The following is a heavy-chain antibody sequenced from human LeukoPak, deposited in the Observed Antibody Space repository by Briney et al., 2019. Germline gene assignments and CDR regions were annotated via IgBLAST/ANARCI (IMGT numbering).Heavy chain of an antibody. Sequence: SETLSLTCTVSGGSISSYYWSWIRQPPGKGLEWIGYIYYSGSTYYNPSLKSRVTISVDTSKNQFSLKLSSVTAADTAVYYCARDSEQWPLYYFDYWGQGTLVTVSS. CDR1: GGSISSYY. D-gene: IGHD6-19*01. CDR3: ARDSEQWPLYYFDY. J-gene: IGHJ4*02. CDR2: IYYSGST. V-gene: IGHV4-59*12.